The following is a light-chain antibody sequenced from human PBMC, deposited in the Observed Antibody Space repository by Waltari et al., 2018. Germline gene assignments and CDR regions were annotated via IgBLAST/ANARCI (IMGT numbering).Light chain of an antibody. CDR1: NSNIQNNR. CDR3: ATVDNSLNVVL. J-gene: IGLJ2*01. V-gene: IGLV1-51*01. CDR2: GDT. Sequence: QSVLTQPPSVSAAPGQKVTVSCSGSNSNIQNNRVSWYQHLVGAAPRLRMHGDTERPSGIPARFSASKSGTSATLVITGLQTGDEADYYCATVDNSLNVVLFGGGTKLSVL.